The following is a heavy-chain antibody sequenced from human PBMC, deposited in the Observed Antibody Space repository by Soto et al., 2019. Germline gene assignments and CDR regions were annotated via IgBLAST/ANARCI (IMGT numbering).Heavy chain of an antibody. V-gene: IGHV3-72*01. CDR2: TRNKANSYTT. Sequence: GESLKISCAASGFTFSDHYMDWVRQAPGKGLEWVGRTRNKANSYTTEYAASVKGRFTISRDDSKNSLYLQMNSLKTEDTAVYYCAVYRASSAYWGQGTLVTVSS. CDR3: AVYRASSAY. CDR1: GFTFSDHY. D-gene: IGHD6-19*01. J-gene: IGHJ4*02.